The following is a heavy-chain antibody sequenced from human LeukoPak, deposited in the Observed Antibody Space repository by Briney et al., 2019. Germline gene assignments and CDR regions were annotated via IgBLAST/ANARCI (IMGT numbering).Heavy chain of an antibody. CDR2: INPSGGST. CDR1: GYTFTSYY. Sequence: GASVKVSCKASGYTFTSYYIHWVRQARGQGLEWMGMINPSGGSTTYAQKFQGRVTMTRDTSTSTVYMELSSLRSEDTAVYYCVRGSTSPRGYFDYWGQGTLVTVSS. D-gene: IGHD1-26*01. V-gene: IGHV1-46*01. CDR3: VRGSTSPRGYFDY. J-gene: IGHJ4*02.